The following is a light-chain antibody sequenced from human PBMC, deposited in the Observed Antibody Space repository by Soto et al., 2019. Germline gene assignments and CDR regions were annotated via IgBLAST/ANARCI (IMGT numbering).Light chain of an antibody. CDR2: KAS. CDR1: QSISSW. J-gene: IGKJ2*01. Sequence: DIQMTQSPSTLSASVGDRVTITCRASQSISSWLAWYQHKPGTAPKLLIYKASSLQSGVPSRFSGIRSGTDFTLTVSNLQPDDFATYYCQQYNDSFPYTFGQGTKLEIK. CDR3: QQYNDSFPYT. V-gene: IGKV1-5*03.